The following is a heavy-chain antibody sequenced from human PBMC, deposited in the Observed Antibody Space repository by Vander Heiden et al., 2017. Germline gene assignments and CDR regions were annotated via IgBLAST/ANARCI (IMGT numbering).Heavy chain of an antibody. Sequence: QVQLVESGGGVVQTGRSLRLSCAASIFTFRNYGIHWVSQAPGKGLEWVALISSEGRNKFYADSVKGRFTISRDTSKNTLYLQMYSLRPEDTAVYYCAKVWTGTTYYFDYWGQGTLVTVSS. D-gene: IGHD1-7*01. CDR3: AKVWTGTTYYFDY. J-gene: IGHJ4*02. CDR2: ISSEGRNK. CDR1: IFTFRNYG. V-gene: IGHV3-30*18.